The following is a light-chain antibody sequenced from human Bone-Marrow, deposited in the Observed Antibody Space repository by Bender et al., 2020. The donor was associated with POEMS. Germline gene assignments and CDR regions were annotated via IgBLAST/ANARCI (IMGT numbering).Light chain of an antibody. V-gene: IGLV1-44*01. CDR3: ATWDDSLNGWV. Sequence: QSELTQPPSASGTPGQRVTISCSGSSSKFGSYPVNWYQQLPGAAPKLVIFNNSQRPSGVPDRFSGSNSGTSASLAIRGLLSDDEADFYCATWDDSLNGWVFGGGTKLTVL. CDR1: SSKFGSYP. CDR2: NNS. J-gene: IGLJ3*02.